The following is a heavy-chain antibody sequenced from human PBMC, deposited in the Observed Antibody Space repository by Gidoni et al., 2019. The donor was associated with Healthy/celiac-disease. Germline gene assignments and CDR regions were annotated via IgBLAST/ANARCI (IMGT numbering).Heavy chain of an antibody. CDR1: GYSFTSYW. D-gene: IGHD6-13*01. V-gene: IGHV5-10-1*03. J-gene: IGHJ5*02. CDR2: LDPSDSYT. Sequence: EVQLVQSGAEVKKPGESLRISCTGSGYSFTSYWISWVRQMPGKAREWMGRLDPSDSYTNYSPSFQGHVTNSADKSISTAYLQWSSLKASDTAMYYCARRTGYSSRGWFDPWGQGTLVTVSS. CDR3: ARRTGYSSRGWFDP.